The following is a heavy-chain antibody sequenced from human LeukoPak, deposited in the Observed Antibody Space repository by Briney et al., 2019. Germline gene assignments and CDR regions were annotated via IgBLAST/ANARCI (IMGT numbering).Heavy chain of an antibody. J-gene: IGHJ3*02. Sequence: ASVKVPCKASGYTFTSYYMHWVRQAPGQGLEWMGGIIPIFGTANYAQKFQGRVTITTDESTSTAYMELSSLRFEDTAVYYCARSITMMGNAFDIWGQGTMVTVSS. CDR1: GYTFTSYY. V-gene: IGHV1-69*05. CDR2: IIPIFGTA. D-gene: IGHD3-22*01. CDR3: ARSITMMGNAFDI.